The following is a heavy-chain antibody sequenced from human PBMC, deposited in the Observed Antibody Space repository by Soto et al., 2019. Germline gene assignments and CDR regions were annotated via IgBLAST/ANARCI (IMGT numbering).Heavy chain of an antibody. CDR3: ARGEAAMVYFDY. Sequence: QVQLQESGPGLVKPSQTLSLTCTVSGGSISSGGYYWSWIRQHPGKGLEWIGYIYYSGSTYYNPSPKSRVTISVDTSKNRSSLKLSSVTAADTAVYYCARGEAAMVYFDYWGQGTLVTVSS. CDR2: IYYSGST. V-gene: IGHV4-31*03. D-gene: IGHD2-2*01. CDR1: GGSISSGGYY. J-gene: IGHJ4*02.